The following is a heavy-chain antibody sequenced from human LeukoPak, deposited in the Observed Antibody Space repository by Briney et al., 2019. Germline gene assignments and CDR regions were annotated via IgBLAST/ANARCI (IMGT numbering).Heavy chain of an antibody. CDR3: ARDYSSSLRNWYFDL. Sequence: SETLSLTCTVSGGSISSYYWSWIRQPPGKGLEWIGYIYYSGSTNYNPSLKSRVTISVDTSKNQFSLKLSSVTAADTAVYYCARDYSSSLRNWYFDLWGRGTLVTVSS. J-gene: IGHJ2*01. CDR2: IYYSGST. V-gene: IGHV4-59*01. CDR1: GGSISSYY. D-gene: IGHD6-6*01.